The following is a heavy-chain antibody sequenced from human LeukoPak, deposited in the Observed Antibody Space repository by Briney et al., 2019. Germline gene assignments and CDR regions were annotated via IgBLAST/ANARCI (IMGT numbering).Heavy chain of an antibody. V-gene: IGHV1-69*06. CDR1: GDTFSNFA. J-gene: IGHJ5*02. CDR2: IIPFFGTA. Sequence: SVTVSCTASGDTFSNFAIIWVRQAPGQGLECMGGIIPFFGTANYAQKFQGRVTITADKSTSTAYMELNSLRSEDTAVYYCARDEYDYYDSRWWFDPWGQGTLVTVSS. D-gene: IGHD3-22*01. CDR3: ARDEYDYYDSRWWFDP.